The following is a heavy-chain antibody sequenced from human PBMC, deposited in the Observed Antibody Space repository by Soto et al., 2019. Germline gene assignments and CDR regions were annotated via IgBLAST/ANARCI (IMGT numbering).Heavy chain of an antibody. CDR2: IIPMFATR. J-gene: IGHJ6*02. CDR1: AGTFSSYA. Sequence: QVQLVQSGAEVKKPGSSVKVSCKASAGTFSSYAMNWVRQAPGQGLEWMGGIIPMFATRNYAQKFQGRVTITADESTRTAYMELSSLRSEDTAVYYCARARISKIVGGAYYYAMDAWGQGTTVTVSS. CDR3: ARARISKIVGGAYYYAMDA. V-gene: IGHV1-69*12. D-gene: IGHD3-22*01.